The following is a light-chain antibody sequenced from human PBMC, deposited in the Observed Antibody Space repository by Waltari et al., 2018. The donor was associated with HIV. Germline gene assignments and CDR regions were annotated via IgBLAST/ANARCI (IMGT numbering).Light chain of an antibody. CDR1: SGSIASNY. CDR2: EDN. CDR3: QSYDSSNRWV. V-gene: IGLV6-57*01. J-gene: IGLJ3*02. Sequence: NFVLTQPHSVSESPGKTVTISCTRSSGSIASNYVQWSQQRPGSSPTTVIFEDNQRPSGVPDRFSGSIDSSSNSASLTISGLRTEDEADYYCQSYDSSNRWVFGGGTKLTVL.